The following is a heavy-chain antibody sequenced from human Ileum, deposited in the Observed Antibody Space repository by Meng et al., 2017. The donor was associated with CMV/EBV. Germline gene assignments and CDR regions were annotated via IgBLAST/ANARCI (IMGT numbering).Heavy chain of an antibody. J-gene: IGHJ4*02. CDR3: ARWRVVTFAFDY. CDR2: IYYSGST. Sequence: TVSGGAISSNTNYWAWIRQPPGKGLEWVGSIYYSGSTYYNPSLESRVTISLDTSSSEFSLKVNSVTAADTAVYYCARWRVVTFAFDYWGQGSLVPVSS. D-gene: IGHD2-21*02. V-gene: IGHV4-39*07. CDR1: GGAISSNTNY.